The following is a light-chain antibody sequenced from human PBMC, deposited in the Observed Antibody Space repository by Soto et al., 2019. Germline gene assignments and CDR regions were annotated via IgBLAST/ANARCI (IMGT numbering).Light chain of an antibody. Sequence: SYELTQPPSMSVTPGQTATITCGGNNIGSKSVHWYQQKAGQAPVLVVHDDTDRPSGIPERFSGSNSGNTATLTISRVEAGDEADYYCQLWKSSSDQVVFAGGTQLTVL. CDR1: NIGSKS. V-gene: IGLV3-21*02. CDR3: QLWKSSSDQVV. CDR2: DDT. J-gene: IGLJ2*01.